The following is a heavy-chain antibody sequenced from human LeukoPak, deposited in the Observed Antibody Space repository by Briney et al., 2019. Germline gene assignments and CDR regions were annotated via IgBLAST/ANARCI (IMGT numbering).Heavy chain of an antibody. CDR2: MNPNSGNT. V-gene: IGHV1-8*01. Sequence: ASVKVSCKASGCTFTSYDINWVRQATGQGLEWMGWMNPNSGNTGYAQKFQGRVTMTRNTSISTAYMELSSLRSEDTAVYYCAREGTYYYDSSGYYYFDYWGQGTLVTVSS. CDR1: GCTFTSYD. CDR3: AREGTYYYDSSGYYYFDY. J-gene: IGHJ4*02. D-gene: IGHD3-22*01.